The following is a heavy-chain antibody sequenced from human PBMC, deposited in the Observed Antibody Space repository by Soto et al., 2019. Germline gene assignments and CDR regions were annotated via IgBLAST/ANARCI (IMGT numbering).Heavy chain of an antibody. Sequence: SETLSLTCTVSGGSISSYYWSWIRQPPGKGLEWIGYIYYSGSTNYNPSLKSRVTISVDTSKNQFSLKLSSVTSADTAVYYCARRYGGNFDYWGQGTLVTVSS. V-gene: IGHV4-59*01. CDR3: ARRYGGNFDY. J-gene: IGHJ4*02. CDR2: IYYSGST. CDR1: GGSISSYY. D-gene: IGHD1-26*01.